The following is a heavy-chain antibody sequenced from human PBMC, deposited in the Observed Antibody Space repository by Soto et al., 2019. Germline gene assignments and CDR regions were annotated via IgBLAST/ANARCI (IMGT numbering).Heavy chain of an antibody. J-gene: IGHJ4*02. Sequence: LSLTCTVSGGSISSGGYYWSWIRQHPGKGLEWIGYIYYSGSTYYNPSLKSRVTISVDTSKNQFSLKLSSVTAADTAVYYCARARVEKYYYDSSGYYLDYWGQGTLVTVSS. D-gene: IGHD3-22*01. V-gene: IGHV4-31*03. CDR1: GGSISSGGYY. CDR3: ARARVEKYYYDSSGYYLDY. CDR2: IYYSGST.